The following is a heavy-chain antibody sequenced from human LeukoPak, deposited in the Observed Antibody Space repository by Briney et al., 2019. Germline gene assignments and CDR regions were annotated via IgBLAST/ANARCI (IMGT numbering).Heavy chain of an antibody. V-gene: IGHV3-23*01. CDR2: ISGRGDTT. CDR1: GFSFSNYG. CDR3: AKAYDNSGYILRHSDY. Sequence: PGGSLRLSCAASGFSFSNYGMNWVRQAPGKGLEWISGISGRGDTTYYADSVKGHFTISRDNSKNTLYLQMNSLRAEDTAVYFCAKAYDNSGYILRHSDYWGQGTLVTVSS. J-gene: IGHJ4*02. D-gene: IGHD3-22*01.